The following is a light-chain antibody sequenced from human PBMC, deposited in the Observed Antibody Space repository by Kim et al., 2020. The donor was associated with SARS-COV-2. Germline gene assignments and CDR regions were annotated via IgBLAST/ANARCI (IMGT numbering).Light chain of an antibody. V-gene: IGKV1-39*01. Sequence: DIQMTQSPSSLSASVGDRVTITCRASQSISSYLNWYQQKPGKAPKRLIYAASSLQSGVPSRFSGSGSGTDFTLAISSLQPEDFATYYCQQSYSTPRTFGQGTKVDIK. CDR3: QQSYSTPRT. CDR2: AAS. J-gene: IGKJ1*01. CDR1: QSISSY.